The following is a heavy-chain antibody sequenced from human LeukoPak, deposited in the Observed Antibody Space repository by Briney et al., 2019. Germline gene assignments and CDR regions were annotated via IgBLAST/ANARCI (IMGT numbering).Heavy chain of an antibody. Sequence: GESLKISCKAFGYRFTSYWIGWVRQLPGKGLEWRGIIYPGDSDTRYSPSFQGQVTISADKSISTAYLQWSSLKASDTAIYYCARTHSSSWPYSFDYWGQGTLVTVSS. CDR1: GYRFTSYW. CDR3: ARTHSSSWPYSFDY. J-gene: IGHJ4*02. D-gene: IGHD6-13*01. V-gene: IGHV5-51*01. CDR2: IYPGDSDT.